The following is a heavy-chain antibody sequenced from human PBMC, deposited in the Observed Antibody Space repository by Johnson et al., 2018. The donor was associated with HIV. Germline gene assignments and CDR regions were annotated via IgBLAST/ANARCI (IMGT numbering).Heavy chain of an antibody. V-gene: IGHV3-30*03. CDR3: ASSAPGLLPNDAFDI. J-gene: IGHJ3*02. Sequence: QVQLVESGGGVVQPGRSLRLSCAASGFTFSSYGMHWVRQAPGKGLEWVAVISYDGSNKYYADSVQGRFTISRDNSKNTLYLQMNSLRAEDTAVYYCASSAPGLLPNDAFDIWGQGTMVTVSS. CDR1: GFTFSSYG. CDR2: ISYDGSNK. D-gene: IGHD2-15*01.